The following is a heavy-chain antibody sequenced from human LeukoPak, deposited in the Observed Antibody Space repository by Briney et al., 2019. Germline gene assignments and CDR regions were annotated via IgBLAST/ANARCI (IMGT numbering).Heavy chain of an antibody. V-gene: IGHV4-4*07. D-gene: IGHD6-19*01. Sequence: TSSETLSLTCTVSGGSISTYYWSWIRQPAGKGLGWIGRIYSSGSTNYNPSLKSRLTMSVDTSKNQSSLRLSSLTAADTAVYYCARVSSGRYGSFDYWGQGTLVSVSS. CDR3: ARVSSGRYGSFDY. CDR2: IYSSGST. J-gene: IGHJ4*02. CDR1: GGSISTYY.